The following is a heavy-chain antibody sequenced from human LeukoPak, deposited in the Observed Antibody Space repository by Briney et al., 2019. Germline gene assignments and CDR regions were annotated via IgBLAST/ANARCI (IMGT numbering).Heavy chain of an antibody. CDR3: ARSGYCSGGSCYPDY. Sequence: ASVKVSCKASGYTFTSYYMHWVRQAPGQGLEWMGIINPSGGSTSYAQKFQGRVTMTRGTSTSTVHMELSSLRSEDTAVYYCARSGYCSGGSCYPDYWGQGTLVTVSS. CDR1: GYTFTSYY. J-gene: IGHJ4*02. D-gene: IGHD2-15*01. CDR2: INPSGGST. V-gene: IGHV1-46*01.